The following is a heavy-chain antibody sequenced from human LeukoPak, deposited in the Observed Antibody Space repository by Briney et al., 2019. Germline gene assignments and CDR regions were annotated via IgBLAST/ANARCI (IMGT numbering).Heavy chain of an antibody. CDR3: AKVDGAVALYYFDY. Sequence: QSGGSLRLSCAASGFTFSSYAMNWLRHAPGKARECVSAISGSGGSTYYADSVKGRFTISRDNSKNTLYLQMNRLRAEDTAVYYCAKVDGAVALYYFDYWGQASLVTVSS. CDR1: GFTFSSYA. V-gene: IGHV3-23*01. CDR2: ISGSGGST. D-gene: IGHD6-19*01. J-gene: IGHJ4*02.